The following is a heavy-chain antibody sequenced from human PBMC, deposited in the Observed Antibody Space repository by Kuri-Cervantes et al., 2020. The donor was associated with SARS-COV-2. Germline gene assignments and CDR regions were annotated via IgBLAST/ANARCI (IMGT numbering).Heavy chain of an antibody. Sequence: GSLRLSCTVSGGSISSSSYYWGWIRQPPGKGLEWIGSIYYSGSTYYNPSLKSRVTISVDTSKNQFSLKLSSVIAADTAVYYCASRSTSITIFGVFNINTFDYWGQGTLVTVSS. CDR2: IYYSGST. CDR3: ASRSTSITIFGVFNINTFDY. V-gene: IGHV4-39*01. J-gene: IGHJ4*02. CDR1: GGSISSSSYY. D-gene: IGHD3-3*01.